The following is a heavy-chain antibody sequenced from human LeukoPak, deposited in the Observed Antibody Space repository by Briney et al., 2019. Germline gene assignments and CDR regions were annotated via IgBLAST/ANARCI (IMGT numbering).Heavy chain of an antibody. Sequence: VGSLRLSCAVSGFTFSDHYMDWVRQAPGKGLEWVGRSRNKANSYTTEYAASVRGRFTISRDDSRNSLFLQMNTRNSEDTAVYYCARAEMYSRSSPIFDYWGQGTLVTVSS. CDR2: SRNKANSYTT. V-gene: IGHV3-72*01. CDR3: ARAEMYSRSSPIFDY. J-gene: IGHJ4*02. D-gene: IGHD6-6*01. CDR1: GFTFSDHY.